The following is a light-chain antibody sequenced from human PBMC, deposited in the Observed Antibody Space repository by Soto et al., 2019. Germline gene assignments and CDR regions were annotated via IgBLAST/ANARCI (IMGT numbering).Light chain of an antibody. V-gene: IGLV1-44*01. CDR3: AAWYDSLNGSV. CDR1: SSNIGSYT. CDR2: SNH. Sequence: SVLTQPPSASGTPGQTVPVSCSGSSSNIGSYTVNWYQQLPGTAPKLVIYSNHQRPSGVPDRFSGSKSGTSASLAISGLQSEDEADYYCAAWYDSLNGSVFGSGTKLTVL. J-gene: IGLJ1*01.